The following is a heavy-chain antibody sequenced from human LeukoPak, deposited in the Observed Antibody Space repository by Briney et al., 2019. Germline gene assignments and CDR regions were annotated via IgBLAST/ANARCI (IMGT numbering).Heavy chain of an antibody. CDR3: ARRSGSRYYYYMDV. CDR1: GFTFSSYG. J-gene: IGHJ6*03. Sequence: GGTLRLSCAASGFTFSSYGMSWVRQMPGKGLEWMGIIYPGDSETRYSPSFQGQVTISADKSISTAYLQWSSLKASDTAMYYCARRSGSRYYYYMDVWGKGTTVTVSS. CDR2: IYPGDSET. D-gene: IGHD3-10*01. V-gene: IGHV5-51*01.